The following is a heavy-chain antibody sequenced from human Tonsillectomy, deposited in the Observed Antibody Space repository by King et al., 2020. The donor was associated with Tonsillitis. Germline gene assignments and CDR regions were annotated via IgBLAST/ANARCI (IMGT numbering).Heavy chain of an antibody. J-gene: IGHJ6*02. CDR2: INPNSGGT. V-gene: IGHV1-2*02. CDR1: GYTFTGYY. Sequence: QVQLVESGAEVKKPGASVKVSRKASGYTFTGYYMHWVRQAPGQGLEWMGWINPNSGGTNYAQKFQGRVTMTRDTSISTAYMELSRLRSDDTAVYYCAREGSGSSSWYVIDTPYYYGMDVWGQGTTVTVSS. D-gene: IGHD6-13*01. CDR3: AREGSGSSSWYVIDTPYYYGMDV.